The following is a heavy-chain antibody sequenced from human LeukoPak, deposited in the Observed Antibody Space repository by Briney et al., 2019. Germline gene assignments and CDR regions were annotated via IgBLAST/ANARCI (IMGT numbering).Heavy chain of an antibody. V-gene: IGHV3-21*01. Sequence: PGGSLRLSCAASGFTFSSYSMNWVRQAPGKGLEWVSSISSSSSYIYYADSVKGRFTISRDNAKNSLYLQMNSLRAEDTAVYYCARDFRRHVSSGYYVWGQGTLVTVSS. CDR2: ISSSSSYI. CDR1: GFTFSSYS. D-gene: IGHD3-22*01. CDR3: ARDFRRHVSSGYYV. J-gene: IGHJ4*02.